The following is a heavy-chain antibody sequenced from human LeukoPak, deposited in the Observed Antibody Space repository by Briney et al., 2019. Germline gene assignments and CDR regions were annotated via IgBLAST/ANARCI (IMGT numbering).Heavy chain of an antibody. CDR2: IWYDGSNK. CDR1: GFIFSTYG. CDR3: ARAVGPFDF. Sequence: PGGSLRLSCAASGFIFSTYGMHWVRQAPGKGLEWVAVIWYDGSNKYYADSVKGRFTISRDNSKNTLSLQMNSLRAEDTAVYYCARAVGPFDFWGQGTMVTVSA. V-gene: IGHV3-33*01. J-gene: IGHJ3*01.